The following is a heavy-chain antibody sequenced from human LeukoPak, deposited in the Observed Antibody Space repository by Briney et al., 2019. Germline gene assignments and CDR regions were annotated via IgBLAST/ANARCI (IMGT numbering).Heavy chain of an antibody. D-gene: IGHD1-26*01. CDR2: IAYDASNE. CDR1: GFTFSSHA. Sequence: GGSLRLSCVASGFTFSSHAMHWVRQAPGKGLEWVAVIAYDASNEYYADSVKGRFTIPRDNSKNTLYLQMNSLRTEDTAMYYCVGEVGPRQMNYWGQGTLVTVSS. J-gene: IGHJ4*02. CDR3: VGEVGPRQMNY. V-gene: IGHV3-30-3*01.